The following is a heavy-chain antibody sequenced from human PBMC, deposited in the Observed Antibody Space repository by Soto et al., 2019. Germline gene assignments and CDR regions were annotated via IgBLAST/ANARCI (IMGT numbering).Heavy chain of an antibody. V-gene: IGHV4-34*01. J-gene: IGHJ4*02. CDR2: INHSGST. Sequence: ASETLSLTCAVYGGSFSGYYWSWIRQPPGKGLEWIGEINHSGSTNYNPSLKSRVTISVDTSKNQFSLKLSSVTAADTAVYYCARALFRQRRYFDYWGQGTLVTVSS. D-gene: IGHD2-15*01. CDR3: ARALFRQRRYFDY. CDR1: GGSFSGYY.